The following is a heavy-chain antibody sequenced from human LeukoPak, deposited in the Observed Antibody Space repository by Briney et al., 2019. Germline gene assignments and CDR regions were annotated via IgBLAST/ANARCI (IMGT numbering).Heavy chain of an antibody. V-gene: IGHV4-59*01. CDR1: GGSISSYY. Sequence: PSETLSLTCTVSGGSISSYYWSGVRQPPGKGLEWIGYIYYSGSTNYNPSLKSRVTISVDTSKNQFSLKLSSVTAADTAVYYCARTADILAGYYDECFDYWGQGTLVTVSS. CDR3: ARTADILAGYYDECFDY. J-gene: IGHJ4*02. D-gene: IGHD3-9*01. CDR2: IYYSGST.